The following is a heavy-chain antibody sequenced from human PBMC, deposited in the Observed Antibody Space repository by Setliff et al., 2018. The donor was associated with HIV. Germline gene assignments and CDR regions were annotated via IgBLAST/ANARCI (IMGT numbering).Heavy chain of an antibody. V-gene: IGHV1-2*02. CDR1: GYAFTGYY. D-gene: IGHD6-13*01. CDR2: INPSDGGA. Sequence: GASVKVSCKASGYAFTGYYLHWVRQAPGQGLEWMGWINPSDGGAKYAHNFEGRVTMTRDESTNIAYMDMSSLRSDDTGIYYCARGRMAAAGMFIPRALDYWGRGTLVTVSS. CDR3: ARGRMAAAGMFIPRALDY. J-gene: IGHJ4*03.